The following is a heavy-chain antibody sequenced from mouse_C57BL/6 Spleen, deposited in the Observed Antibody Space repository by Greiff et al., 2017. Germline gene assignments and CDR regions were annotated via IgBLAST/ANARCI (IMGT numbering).Heavy chain of an antibody. CDR1: GFTFSDYG. V-gene: IGHV5-15*01. CDR2: ISNLAYSI. J-gene: IGHJ4*01. CDR3: ARRYGNSLYYAMDY. D-gene: IGHD2-10*02. Sequence: EVKVVESGGGLVQPGGSLKLSCAASGFTFSDYGMAWVRQAPRKGPEWVAFISNLAYSIYYADTVTGRFTISRENAKNTLYLEMSSLRSEDTAMYYCARRYGNSLYYAMDYWGQGTSVTVSS.